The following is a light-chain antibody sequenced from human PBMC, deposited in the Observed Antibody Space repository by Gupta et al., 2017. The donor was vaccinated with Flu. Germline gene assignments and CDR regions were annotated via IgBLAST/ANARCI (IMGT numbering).Light chain of an antibody. CDR2: LEGSGAY. CDR3: ETWDTSGV. V-gene: IGLV4-60*03. CDR1: SGHSSYI. Sequence: QPVLTQPSSASASPVSSVKLTCTLSSGHSSYIIAWHQQQPGKAPRYLMKLEGSGAYNRGSGVTDRFSGSSSGADRYLTISNLQSEDEADYYCETWDTSGVFGGGTKLTVL. J-gene: IGLJ2*01.